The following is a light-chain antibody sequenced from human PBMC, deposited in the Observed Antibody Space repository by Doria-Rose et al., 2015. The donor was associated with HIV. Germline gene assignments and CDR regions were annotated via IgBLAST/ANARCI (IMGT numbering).Light chain of an antibody. CDR2: DAS. J-gene: IGKJ5*01. CDR1: QRVKSSY. CDR3: QQYGTSRGT. Sequence: TQSPGTLSLSPGERATLSCRASQRVKSSYLAWYQQKPGQAPRLLIYDASTRATGIPDRFSGSGSGTHFTLTISRLEPEDVAVYYCQQYGTSRGTFGQGTRLEIK. V-gene: IGKV3-20*01.